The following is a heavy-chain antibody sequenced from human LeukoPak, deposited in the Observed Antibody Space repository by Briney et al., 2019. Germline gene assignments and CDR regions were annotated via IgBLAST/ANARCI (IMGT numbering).Heavy chain of an antibody. CDR1: GGSISSYY. CDR3: ARGYYPFPDY. J-gene: IGHJ4*02. CDR2: IYYSGRT. Sequence: SESLSLTCTVSGGSISSYYWSWLRQPPGKGLEWIGYIYYSGRTNYSPSLKSRVTISVDTSNNQFSLKLSSVTAADTAVYYCARGYYPFPDYWGQGTRVTLFS. D-gene: IGHD3-3*01. V-gene: IGHV4-59*08.